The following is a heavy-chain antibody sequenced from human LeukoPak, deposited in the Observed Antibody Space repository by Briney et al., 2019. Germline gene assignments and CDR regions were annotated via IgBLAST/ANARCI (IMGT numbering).Heavy chain of an antibody. J-gene: IGHJ4*02. CDR3: ARDPYYDFWSGYRKGVDY. V-gene: IGHV3-30-3*01. CDR1: GFTFSSYA. CDR2: ISYDGSNK. Sequence: GGSLRLSCAASGFTFSSYAMHWVRQAPGKGLEWVAVISYDGSNKYYADSVKGRFTISRDNSKNTLYLQMNSLRAEDTAVYYCARDPYYDFWSGYRKGVDYWGQGTLVTVSS. D-gene: IGHD3-3*01.